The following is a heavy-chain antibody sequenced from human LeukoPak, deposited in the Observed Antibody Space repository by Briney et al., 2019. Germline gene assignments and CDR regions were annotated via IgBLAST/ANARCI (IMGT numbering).Heavy chain of an antibody. Sequence: PSETLSLTCTVSGGPISSYYWSWIRQPPGKGLEWIGYIYYSGSTNYNPSLKSRVTISVDTSKNQFSLKLSSVTAADTAVYYCASLGSGSYRFDYWGQGTLVTVSS. D-gene: IGHD1-26*01. J-gene: IGHJ4*02. V-gene: IGHV4-59*01. CDR2: IYYSGST. CDR3: ASLGSGSYRFDY. CDR1: GGPISSYY.